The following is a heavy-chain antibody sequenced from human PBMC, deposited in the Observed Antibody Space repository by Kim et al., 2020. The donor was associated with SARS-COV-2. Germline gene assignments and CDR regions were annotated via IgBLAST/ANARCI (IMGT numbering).Heavy chain of an antibody. V-gene: IGHV4-4*02. J-gene: IGHJ4*02. CDR3: VSRLVQGDY. D-gene: IGHD6-19*01. CDR2: GST. Sequence: GSTNYNPSLKSRVTISVDKSKNQFSLKLSSVTAADTAVYYCVSRLVQGDYWGQGTLVTVS.